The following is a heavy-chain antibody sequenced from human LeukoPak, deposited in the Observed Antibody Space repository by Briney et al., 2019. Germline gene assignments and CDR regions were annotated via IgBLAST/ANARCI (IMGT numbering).Heavy chain of an antibody. CDR1: GGSISSSSYY. J-gene: IGHJ4*02. Sequence: SETLSLTCTVSGGSISSSSYYWGWIRQPPGKGLEWIGSIYYSGNTYYNPSLKSRVTISVDTSKNQFSLKLSSVTAADTAVYYCARFYRDPSFGYDILTGYYNYWGQGTLVTVSS. V-gene: IGHV4-39*01. D-gene: IGHD3-9*01. CDR2: IYYSGNT. CDR3: ARFYRDPSFGYDILTGYYNY.